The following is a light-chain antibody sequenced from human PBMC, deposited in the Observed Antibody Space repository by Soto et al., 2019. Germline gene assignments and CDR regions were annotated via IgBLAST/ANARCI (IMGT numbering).Light chain of an antibody. V-gene: IGKV1-39*01. CDR2: VAS. J-gene: IGKJ2*01. Sequence: DIQMTQSPYSLSASVGDRVTITCRASQSISRYLNWYQQKPGKAPNLLIYVASSLQSGVPSRFSGSGSGTEFTLNISNLQPEDLATYYCQQRHSTPRTFGHGTTLAI. CDR1: QSISRY. CDR3: QQRHSTPRT.